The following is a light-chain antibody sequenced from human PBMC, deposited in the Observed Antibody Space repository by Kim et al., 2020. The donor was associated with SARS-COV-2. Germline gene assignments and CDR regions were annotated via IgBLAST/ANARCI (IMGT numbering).Light chain of an antibody. CDR1: RGHSSYA. V-gene: IGLV4-69*01. CDR2: LNSDGSH. Sequence: ASLKLTCTLSRGHSSYAIAWHQQQPEKGPRYLMKLNSDGSHSKGDGIPDRFSGYSSGAERYLTISSLQSEDEADYYCQTWGTGIVVFGGGTQLTVL. J-gene: IGLJ2*01. CDR3: QTWGTGIVV.